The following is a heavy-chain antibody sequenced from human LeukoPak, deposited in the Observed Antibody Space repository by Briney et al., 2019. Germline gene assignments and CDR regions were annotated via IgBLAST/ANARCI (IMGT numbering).Heavy chain of an antibody. J-gene: IGHJ6*04. D-gene: IGHD2-15*01. Sequence: PGGSLRLSCAASGFTFSNYAMYWVRQAPFKGLEWVAVISYDGNDADSGNARFTISRDNSKNTVYLQMNSLRAEDTAVYYCARDRDRDIIGDGMDVWGKGTTVTVSS. CDR2: ISYDGND. CDR1: GFTFSNYA. V-gene: IGHV3-30*04. CDR3: ARDRDRDIIGDGMDV.